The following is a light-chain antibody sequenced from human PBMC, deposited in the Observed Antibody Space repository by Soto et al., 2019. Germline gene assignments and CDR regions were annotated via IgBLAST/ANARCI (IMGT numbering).Light chain of an antibody. Sequence: QSYLAQPASVSLSPGQSITISCTGTSSDVGGYNYVSLYQQHPGKAPKLMIYEVSNRPSGVSNRFSGSKSGNTASLTISGLQAEDEADYYCSSYTSSSTLYVFGTGTKVNVL. V-gene: IGLV2-14*01. J-gene: IGLJ1*01. CDR3: SSYTSSSTLYV. CDR2: EVS. CDR1: SSDVGGYNY.